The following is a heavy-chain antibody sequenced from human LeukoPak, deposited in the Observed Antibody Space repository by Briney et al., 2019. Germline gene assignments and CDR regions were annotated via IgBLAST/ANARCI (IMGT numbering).Heavy chain of an antibody. CDR2: IYYSGST. J-gene: IGHJ4*02. Sequence: PSETLFLTCTVSGGSISSSSYYWGWIRQPPGKGLEWIGSIYYSGSTYYNPSLKSRVTISVDTSKNQFSLKLSSVTAADTAVYYCARRDPHYYDSSGYFDYWGQGTLVTVSS. CDR1: GGSISSSSYY. CDR3: ARRDPHYYDSSGYFDY. D-gene: IGHD3-22*01. V-gene: IGHV4-39*01.